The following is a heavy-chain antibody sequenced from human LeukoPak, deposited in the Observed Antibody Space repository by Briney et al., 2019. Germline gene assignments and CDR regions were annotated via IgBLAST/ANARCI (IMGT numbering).Heavy chain of an antibody. J-gene: IGHJ3*02. Sequence: PGGTLRLSCAASGVTVSSNYMSWVRQAPGKGLEWVSVIYSGGSTYYADSVKGRFTISRDNSKNTLYLQMNSLRAEDTAVYYCATQGNGYCSSTSCYSGDAFDIWGQGTMVTVSS. D-gene: IGHD2-2*03. CDR3: ATQGNGYCSSTSCYSGDAFDI. CDR2: IYSGGST. V-gene: IGHV3-53*01. CDR1: GVTVSSNY.